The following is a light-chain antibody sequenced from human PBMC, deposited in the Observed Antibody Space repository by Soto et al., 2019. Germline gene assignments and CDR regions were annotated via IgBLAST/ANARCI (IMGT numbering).Light chain of an antibody. J-gene: IGKJ1*01. CDR2: GAS. Sequence: EIVITQSPATLSVSPGERATLSCRASQSVSSNLAWYQQKPGQAHRLLIYGASTRDTGIPARFSGSGSGTEFTLTISSLQSEDFEVYYCQQYNNGPRTFGQGTKV. CDR3: QQYNNGPRT. CDR1: QSVSSN. V-gene: IGKV3-15*01.